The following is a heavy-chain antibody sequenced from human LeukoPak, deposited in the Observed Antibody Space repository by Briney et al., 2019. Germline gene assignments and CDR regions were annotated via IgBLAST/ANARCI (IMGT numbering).Heavy chain of an antibody. V-gene: IGHV4-59*01. J-gene: IGHJ4*02. CDR1: GGSISSYY. Sequence: SETLSLTCTVSGGSISSYYWSWIRQPPGKGLEWIGYIYYSGSTNYNPSLRSRATISVDTSKNQFSLKLNSVTAADTAVYYCARAPDDSSGYYPLDYWGQGTLVTVSS. CDR2: IYYSGST. CDR3: ARAPDDSSGYYPLDY. D-gene: IGHD3-22*01.